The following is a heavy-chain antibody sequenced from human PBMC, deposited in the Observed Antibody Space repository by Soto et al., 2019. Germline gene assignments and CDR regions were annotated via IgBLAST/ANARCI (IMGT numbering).Heavy chain of an antibody. CDR2: LYTDGSRT. Sequence: EVQLVESGGGLVQPGGSLRLSCAASGFTFSSYWMHWVRQVPGKGLVWVSRLYTDGSRTSYADSVKGRFTISRDNAKSTRYLQMNSLGAEDSAVYYGGRGLQGYYGLDVWGQGTTVTVTS. J-gene: IGHJ6*02. D-gene: IGHD4-4*01. CDR3: GRGLQGYYGLDV. V-gene: IGHV3-74*01. CDR1: GFTFSSYW.